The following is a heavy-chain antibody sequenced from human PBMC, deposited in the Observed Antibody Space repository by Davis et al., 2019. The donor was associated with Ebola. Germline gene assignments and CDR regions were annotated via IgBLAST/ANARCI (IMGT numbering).Heavy chain of an antibody. Sequence: GESLKISCAASGFTFNIYAMSWVRQAPGKGLEWVACISGSGYYIYYADSLKGRFTISRDNAKSSVFLQMNSLGPEDTAVYYCAKDGCSGGSCYSFVYWGQGTLVTVSS. V-gene: IGHV3-21*06. CDR3: AKDGCSGGSCYSFVY. D-gene: IGHD2-15*01. CDR2: ISGSGYYI. J-gene: IGHJ4*02. CDR1: GFTFNIYA.